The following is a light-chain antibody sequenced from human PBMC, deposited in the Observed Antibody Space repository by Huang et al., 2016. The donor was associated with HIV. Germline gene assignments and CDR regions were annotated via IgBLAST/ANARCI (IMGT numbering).Light chain of an antibody. CDR3: LQDYNYPWT. V-gene: IGKV1-6*01. CDR1: HDIRID. Sequence: AIQMTQSPSALSASVGDRVTITCRASHDIRIDIGWYQQKPGKAPKLLIYSASSLQSGVPSRFSGSGSGTDFTLTISSLQPEDFATYYCLQDYNYPWTFGQGTKVEIK. CDR2: SAS. J-gene: IGKJ1*01.